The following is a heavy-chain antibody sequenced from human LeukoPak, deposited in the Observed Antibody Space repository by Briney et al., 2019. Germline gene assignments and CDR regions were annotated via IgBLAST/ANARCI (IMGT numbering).Heavy chain of an antibody. CDR3: AKARDGSGSYYKGGFDY. Sequence: PGGSLRLSCVASAFTFNNYWMHWVRQAPGKGLVWVSRIKCDGSSTNYADSVRGRFTISRDNAKNTVYLQMNSLRTEDTAVYYCAKARDGSGSYYKGGFDYWGQGTLVTVSS. CDR1: AFTFNNYW. V-gene: IGHV3-74*01. D-gene: IGHD3-10*01. CDR2: IKCDGSST. J-gene: IGHJ4*02.